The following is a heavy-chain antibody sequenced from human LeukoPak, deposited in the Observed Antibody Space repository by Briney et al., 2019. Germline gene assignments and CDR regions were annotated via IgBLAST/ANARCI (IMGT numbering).Heavy chain of an antibody. D-gene: IGHD3-22*01. CDR1: GGSFSGYY. Sequence: SETLSLTCAVYGGSFSGYYWSWIRQPPGKGLEWIGEINHSGSTNYNPSLKSRVTISVDTSKNQFSLKLSSVTAADTAVYYCARDYYDSSGYYPYGMDVWGQGTTVTVSS. V-gene: IGHV4-34*01. CDR2: INHSGST. J-gene: IGHJ6*02. CDR3: ARDYYDSSGYYPYGMDV.